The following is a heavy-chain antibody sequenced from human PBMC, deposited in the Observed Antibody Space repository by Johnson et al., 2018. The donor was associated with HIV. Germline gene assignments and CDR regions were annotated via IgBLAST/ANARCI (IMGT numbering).Heavy chain of an antibody. V-gene: IGHV3-30*03. CDR3: ARDLRGANWHDVFDI. J-gene: IGHJ3*02. CDR2: ISYDGSNK. Sequence: QVQLVESGGGVVQPGRSLRLSCAAAGFSFRSYGMHWVRQAPGKGLEWVAVISYDGSNKYYADSVQGRFTISRDNAKNSLYLQMNSLRDEDTAVYYCARDLRGANWHDVFDIWGQGTMVTVSS. D-gene: IGHD1-26*01. CDR1: GFSFRSYG.